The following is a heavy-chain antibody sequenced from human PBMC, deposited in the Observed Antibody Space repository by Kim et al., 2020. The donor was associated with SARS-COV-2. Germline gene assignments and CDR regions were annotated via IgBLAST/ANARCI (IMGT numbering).Heavy chain of an antibody. V-gene: IGHV3-7*01. CDR2: IKEDGSEK. J-gene: IGHJ5*02. CDR1: GFTFSSYW. CDR3: ARSPHDTKYNFFDP. D-gene: IGHD2-8*01. Sequence: GGSLRLSCAASGFTFSSYWMSWVRQAPEKGLEWVASIKEDGSEKSYVDSVKGRFTISRDDAKNSLYLQMDSLRAEDTAVYYCARSPHDTKYNFFDPWGQGTLVTVSS.